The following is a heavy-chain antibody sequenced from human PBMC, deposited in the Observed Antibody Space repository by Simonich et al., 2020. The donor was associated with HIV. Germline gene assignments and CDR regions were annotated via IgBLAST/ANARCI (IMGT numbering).Heavy chain of an antibody. CDR2: INHSGST. Sequence: QVQLQQWGAGLLNPSETLSLTCAVFGGSFSGYYWSWIRHPPGKGLEWIGEINHSGSTNYNPSLKSRVTISVDTSKNQFSLKLSSVTAADTAVYYCARRHPTTVTTPYFDYWGQGTLVTVSS. D-gene: IGHD4-17*01. J-gene: IGHJ4*02. CDR3: ARRHPTTVTTPYFDY. CDR1: GGSFSGYY. V-gene: IGHV4-34*01.